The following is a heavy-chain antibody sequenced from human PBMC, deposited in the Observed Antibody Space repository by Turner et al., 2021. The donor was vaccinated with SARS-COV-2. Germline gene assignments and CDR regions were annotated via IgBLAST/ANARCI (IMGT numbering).Heavy chain of an antibody. V-gene: IGHV1-2*02. CDR1: GDSLSNYA. Sequence: VQLVQSWAEVKKPWSTVKVSCTASGDSLSNYAVSCGRQAPGQGLEWMGWIKPNSGNTNNAEKFQGRITMTRETSISTDYMELRKLRSDETDVYYCERDLAVFSMWEPQYYFDYWGQGTLVTVSS. CDR2: IKPNSGNT. D-gene: IGHD1-26*01. CDR3: ERDLAVFSMWEPQYYFDY. J-gene: IGHJ4*02.